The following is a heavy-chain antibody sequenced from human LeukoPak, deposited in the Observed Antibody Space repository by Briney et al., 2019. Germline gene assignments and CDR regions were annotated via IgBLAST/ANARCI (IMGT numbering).Heavy chain of an antibody. CDR1: GGSISTSNYY. V-gene: IGHV4-39*07. D-gene: IGHD3-16*02. CDR2: IFYSGST. J-gene: IGHJ3*02. CDR3: AKSNSYGLVDI. Sequence: SETLSLTCTVSGGSISTSNYYWGWIRQPPGKGLEWIGNIFYSGSTYYSPSLKSRATISLDTSRNQFSLKLNSVTAADTAVYYCAKSNSYGLVDIWGQGTMVTVSS.